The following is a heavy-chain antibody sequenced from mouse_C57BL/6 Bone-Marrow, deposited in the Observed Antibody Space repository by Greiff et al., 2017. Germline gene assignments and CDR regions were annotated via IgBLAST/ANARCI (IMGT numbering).Heavy chain of an antibody. CDR1: GYTFTSFW. V-gene: IGHV1-55*01. J-gene: IGHJ2*01. Sequence: QVQLQQSGAELVKPGASVKMSCTASGYTFTSFWITWVKQRPGQGLEWIGDIYPGSGSSNYNEKFQSKANLTGDTYSRQAYMQLSSLTSEDPAVYYCASTLGFDYWGQGTTLTVSS. CDR2: IYPGSGSS. D-gene: IGHD5-1*01. CDR3: ASTLGFDY.